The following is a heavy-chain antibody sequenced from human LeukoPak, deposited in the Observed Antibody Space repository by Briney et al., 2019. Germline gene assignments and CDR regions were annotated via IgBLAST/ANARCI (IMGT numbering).Heavy chain of an antibody. V-gene: IGHV1-46*01. D-gene: IGHD5-18*01. J-gene: IGHJ4*02. Sequence: GASVKVSCKASGYTFINYYMHWVRQAPGQGLEWMGIINPSAGSTTYAQNFQGRVTMTRDTSTNTVYMELNSLRSDDTAVYYCARGYSYGYGPLDYWGQGTLVTVSS. CDR1: GYTFINYY. CDR2: INPSAGST. CDR3: ARGYSYGYGPLDY.